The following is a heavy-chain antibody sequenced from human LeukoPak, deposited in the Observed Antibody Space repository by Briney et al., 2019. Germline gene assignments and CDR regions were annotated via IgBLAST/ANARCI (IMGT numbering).Heavy chain of an antibody. D-gene: IGHD6-6*01. CDR2: ISAYNGNT. V-gene: IGHV1-18*01. CDR1: GYSFTSNG. J-gene: IGHJ4*02. CDR3: ARASSDY. Sequence: ASVNLSCTASGYSFTSNGYSWRRHPPAQGHGLVGWISAYNGNTNDAQKLQGRVTMTTDTSTSTAYMELRSLSSDDTAVYYCARASSDYCGEGTLVTVSS.